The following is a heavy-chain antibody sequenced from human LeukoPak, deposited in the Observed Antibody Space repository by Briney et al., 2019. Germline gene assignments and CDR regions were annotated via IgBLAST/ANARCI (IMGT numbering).Heavy chain of an antibody. CDR3: ARGSSEALAAAGTNWFDP. V-gene: IGHV1-8*01. J-gene: IGHJ5*02. D-gene: IGHD6-13*01. CDR1: GNTFTSYD. CDR2: MNPNSGNT. Sequence: ASVKVSCKASGNTFTSYDINWVRQATGQGLEWMGWMNPNSGNTGYAQKFQGRVTMTRNTSISTAYMELSSLRSEDTAVYYCARGSSEALAAAGTNWFDPWGQGTLVTVSS.